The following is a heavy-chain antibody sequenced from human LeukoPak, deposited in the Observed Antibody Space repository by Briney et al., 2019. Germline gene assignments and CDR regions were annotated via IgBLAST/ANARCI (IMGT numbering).Heavy chain of an antibody. CDR3: ARRIAVAGTQGAFDI. D-gene: IGHD6-19*01. V-gene: IGHV5-51*01. J-gene: IGHJ3*02. Sequence: GESLKISSKGSGYSFTSYWIGWVRQMPGKGLEWMGIIYPGDSDTRYSPSFQGQVTISADKSISTAYLQWSSLKASDTAMYYCARRIAVAGTQGAFDIWGQGTMVTVSS. CDR2: IYPGDSDT. CDR1: GYSFTSYW.